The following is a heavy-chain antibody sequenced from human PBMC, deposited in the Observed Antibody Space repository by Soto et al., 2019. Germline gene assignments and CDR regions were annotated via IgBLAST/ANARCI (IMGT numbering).Heavy chain of an antibody. CDR2: IWYDGSNK. J-gene: IGHJ4*02. D-gene: IGHD6-19*01. CDR3: ARGFSSGWTYLDY. Sequence: LRLSCAASGFTFRTHGMHWVRQAPGKGLEWVAVIWYDGSNKYYADSVKGRFTISRDNSKNTLYLQMNSLRAEDTAVYYCARGFSSGWTYLDYWGQGTLVTVSS. V-gene: IGHV3-33*01. CDR1: GFTFRTHG.